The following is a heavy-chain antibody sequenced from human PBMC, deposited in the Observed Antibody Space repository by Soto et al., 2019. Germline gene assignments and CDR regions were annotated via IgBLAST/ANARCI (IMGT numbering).Heavy chain of an antibody. CDR2: IYHSGST. D-gene: IGHD5-12*01. CDR3: ASVRYSGYDSSFYFDY. CDR1: GGSISSGGYS. Sequence: SETLSLTCAVSGGSISSGGYSWSWIRQPPGKGLEWIGYIYHSGSTYYNPSLKSRVTISVDRSKNQFSLKLRSVTAADTAVYYCASVRYSGYDSSFYFDYWGQGTLVTVSS. V-gene: IGHV4-30-2*01. J-gene: IGHJ4*02.